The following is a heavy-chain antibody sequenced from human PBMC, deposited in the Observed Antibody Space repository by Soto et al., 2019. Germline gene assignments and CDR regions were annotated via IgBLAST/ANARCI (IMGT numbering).Heavy chain of an antibody. CDR2: IYYSGST. V-gene: IGHV4-39*01. CDR3: ARQRTSVVTQAYFDV. D-gene: IGHD2-21*02. Sequence: PSETLSLTCTVTGDSNSRRSYYWGWIRQPPGKGRDWIGSIYYSGSTYNNPSLRSRVSMSIDTSKDKFSLKLKYVTAADTALSFCARQRTSVVTQAYFDVWGPGSLVAVSS. CDR1: GDSNSRRSYY. J-gene: IGHJ4*02.